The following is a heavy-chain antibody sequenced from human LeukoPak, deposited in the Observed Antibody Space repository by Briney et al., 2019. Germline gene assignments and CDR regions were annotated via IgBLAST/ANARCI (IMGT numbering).Heavy chain of an antibody. CDR3: ARDLWSDTAMVTYFDY. D-gene: IGHD5-18*01. J-gene: IGHJ4*02. CDR2: ISSSSSYI. V-gene: IGHV3-21*01. Sequence: GGSLRLSCAASGFTFSSYSMNWVRQAPGKGLEWVSSISSSSSYIYYADSVKGRFTISRDNAKNSLYLQMNSLRAEDTAVYYCARDLWSDTAMVTYFDYWGQGTLVTVSS. CDR1: GFTFSSYS.